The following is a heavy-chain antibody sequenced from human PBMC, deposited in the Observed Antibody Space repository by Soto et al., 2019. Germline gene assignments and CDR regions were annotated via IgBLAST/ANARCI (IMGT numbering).Heavy chain of an antibody. J-gene: IGHJ4*02. CDR3: AHRLSQQLWFGY. Sequence: QITLKESGPTLVKPTQTLTLTCTFSGFSLSTSGVGVGWIRQPPGKALEWLTLIYWDDDTRYSPPLNNRLTIIKDTSKIQVVLTMPNMDPVDTATYYCAHRLSQQLWFGYWGQGTLVTVSS. D-gene: IGHD6-13*01. CDR2: IYWDDDT. V-gene: IGHV2-5*02. CDR1: GFSLSTSGVG.